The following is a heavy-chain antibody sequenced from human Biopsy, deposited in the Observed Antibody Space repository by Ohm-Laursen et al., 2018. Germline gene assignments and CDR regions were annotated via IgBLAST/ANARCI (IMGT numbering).Heavy chain of an antibody. J-gene: IGHJ4*02. Sequence: TLSLTCAVSGGSIGSYYWNWIRQPAGKGLEWIGRIYTSGSTNFNPSLKSRVTMSIDTSKNQFSLRLSSVTAADTAVYYCAIAAFGPFDSWGQGALVTVSS. CDR1: GGSIGSYY. CDR3: AIAAFGPFDS. CDR2: IYTSGST. V-gene: IGHV4-4*07. D-gene: IGHD3-16*01.